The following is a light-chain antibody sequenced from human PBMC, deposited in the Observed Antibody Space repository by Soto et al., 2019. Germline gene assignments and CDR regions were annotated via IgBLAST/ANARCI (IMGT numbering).Light chain of an antibody. Sequence: QSALTQPASVSGSPGQSITISCTGTSSDVGNSNLVSWFQQHPGKAPKLMIYEATKRPSGISNRFSGSKSGNTASLTISGLQAEDEADYYCCSYAGSSTYVFGTGTKVTVL. CDR3: CSYAGSSTYV. CDR2: EAT. CDR1: SSDVGNSNL. J-gene: IGLJ1*01. V-gene: IGLV2-23*01.